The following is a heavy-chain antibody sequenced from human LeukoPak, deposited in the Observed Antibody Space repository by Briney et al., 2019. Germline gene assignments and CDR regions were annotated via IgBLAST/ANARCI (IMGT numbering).Heavy chain of an antibody. V-gene: IGHV3-74*01. D-gene: IGHD3-10*01. CDR2: INSDGSSP. CDR3: ARDQLTYYYGSGSQDYYYYGMDV. J-gene: IGHJ6*04. CDR1: GFTFSSYW. Sequence: GGSLRLSCAASGFTFSSYWMHWVRQAPGKGLVWVSRINSDGSSPSYADSVKGRFTISRDNAKNTLYLQMNSLRAEDTAVYYCARDQLTYYYGSGSQDYYYYGMDVWGKGITVTVSP.